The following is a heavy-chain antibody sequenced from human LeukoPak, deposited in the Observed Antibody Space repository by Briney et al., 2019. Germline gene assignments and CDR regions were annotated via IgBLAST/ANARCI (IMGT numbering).Heavy chain of an antibody. V-gene: IGHV3-48*02. CDR1: GFTFSSYS. CDR2: ISSSSSTI. CDR3: ARDLRAYCSGGSCYGGFDY. Sequence: GSLRLSCAASGFTFSSYSMNWVRQAPGKGLEWVSYISSSSSTIYYADSVKGRFTISRDNAKNSLYLQMNSLRDEDTAVYYCARDLRAYCSGGSCYGGFDYWGQGTLVTVSS. J-gene: IGHJ4*02. D-gene: IGHD2-15*01.